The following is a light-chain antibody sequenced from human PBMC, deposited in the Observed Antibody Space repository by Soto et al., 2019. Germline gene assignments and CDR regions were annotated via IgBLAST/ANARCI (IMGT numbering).Light chain of an antibody. J-gene: IGLJ2*01. CDR1: SSDVGGYNY. CDR2: DVS. Sequence: QSALTQPASVSGSPGQSITISCTGTSSDVGGYNYVSWYQQHPGKAPKLMIYDVSYRPSGVSNRFSGSKSGNTASLTISGLQAEDEADYYCSSYTSITPVVFGGGTKLTVL. CDR3: SSYTSITPVV. V-gene: IGLV2-14*01.